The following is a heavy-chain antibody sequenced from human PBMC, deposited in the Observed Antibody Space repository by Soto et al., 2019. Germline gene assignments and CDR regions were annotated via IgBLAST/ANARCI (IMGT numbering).Heavy chain of an antibody. J-gene: IGHJ4*02. V-gene: IGHV1-46*03. CDR2: INPSGGST. CDR3: ASAVPAATYYFDY. CDR1: GYTFTSYY. D-gene: IGHD2-2*01. Sequence: QVQLVQSGAEVKKPGASVKVSCKASGYTFTSYYMHWVRQAPGQGLEWMGIINPSGGSTSYAQKSQGRVTMTRDTSTSTVYMELSSLRSEDTAVYYCASAVPAATYYFDYWGQGTLVTVSS.